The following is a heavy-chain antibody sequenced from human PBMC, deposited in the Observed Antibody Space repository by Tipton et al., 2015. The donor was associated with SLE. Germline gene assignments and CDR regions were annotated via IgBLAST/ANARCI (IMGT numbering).Heavy chain of an antibody. D-gene: IGHD4-17*01. V-gene: IGHV4-34*01. J-gene: IGHJ4*02. CDR3: ARGHTGQFDY. Sequence: TLSLTCAVYGGSFSGYYWSWIRQPPGKGLEWIGEINHSGSTNYNPSLKSRVTISVDTSKNQFSLKLSSVTAADTAVYYCARGHTGQFDYWGQGTLVTVSS. CDR1: GGSFSGYY. CDR2: INHSGST.